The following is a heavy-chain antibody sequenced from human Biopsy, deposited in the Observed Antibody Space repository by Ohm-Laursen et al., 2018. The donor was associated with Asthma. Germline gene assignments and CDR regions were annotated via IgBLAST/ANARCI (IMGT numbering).Heavy chain of an antibody. CDR3: ARARSGNYFYY. J-gene: IGHJ4*02. CDR2: ISTGGTTI. CDR1: GFTFSDYY. D-gene: IGHD5-12*01. Sequence: GSLRLSCTASGFTFSDYYMSWIRQAPGKGLEWVSYISTGGTTINYADSVKGRFTISRDNAKNSLYLQLNSLRAGDTAVYYCARARSGNYFYYWGQGTLVTVSS. V-gene: IGHV3-11*01.